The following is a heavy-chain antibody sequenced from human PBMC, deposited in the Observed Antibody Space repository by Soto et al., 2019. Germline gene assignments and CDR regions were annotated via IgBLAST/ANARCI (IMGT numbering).Heavy chain of an antibody. CDR2: ISGIGGST. J-gene: IGHJ4*02. V-gene: IGHV3-23*01. Sequence: EVQLLESGGGLVQTGGSRRLSCAASGFTFTDYALSWVRQAPGKGLEWVATISGIGGSTYLADSVKGRLSIYRDNSKNTVSVLMNSLRDEDKAVYFCARGSSGYISSWYYFDYWGRGTLVTVYS. D-gene: IGHD6-13*01. CDR3: ARGSSGYISSWYYFDY. CDR1: GFTFTDYA.